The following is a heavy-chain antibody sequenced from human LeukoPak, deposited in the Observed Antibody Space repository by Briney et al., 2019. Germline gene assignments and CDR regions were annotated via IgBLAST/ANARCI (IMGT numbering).Heavy chain of an antibody. CDR2: IYYSGST. CDR1: GGSISSGGYY. J-gene: IGHJ5*02. CDR3: ARDNVVPPKWGFDP. Sequence: SQTLSLTCTVSGGSISSGGYYWSWIRQHPGKSLEWIGYIYYSGSTYYNPSLKSRVTISVDTSKNQFSLKLSSVTAADTAVYYCARDNVVPPKWGFDPWGQGTLVTVSS. V-gene: IGHV4-31*03. D-gene: IGHD2-2*01.